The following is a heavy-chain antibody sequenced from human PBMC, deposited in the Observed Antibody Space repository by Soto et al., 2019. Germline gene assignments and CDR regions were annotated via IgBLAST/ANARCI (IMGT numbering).Heavy chain of an antibody. Sequence: SEALSLTCTVSGASIIGFYWSWIRKSAGKGLEWIGRIYATGTTDYNPSLKSRVMMSVDTSKKQFSLKVRSVTAADTAVYYCVRDGTKTLRDWFDPWGQGISVTVSS. CDR1: GASIIGFY. CDR2: IYATGTT. V-gene: IGHV4-4*07. CDR3: VRDGTKTLRDWFDP. J-gene: IGHJ5*02. D-gene: IGHD1-1*01.